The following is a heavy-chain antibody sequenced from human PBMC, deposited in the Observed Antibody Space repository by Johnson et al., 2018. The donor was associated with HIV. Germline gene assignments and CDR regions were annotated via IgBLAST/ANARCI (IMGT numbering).Heavy chain of an antibody. CDR1: GFTFSSYG. CDR2: IWYDGSTK. V-gene: IGHV3-33*01. CDR3: ARDQRGGYSYGDAFDF. D-gene: IGHD5-18*01. Sequence: QVQLVESGGGVVQPGRSLRLSCAASGFTFSSYGMYWVRQAPGKGLEWVAVIWYDGSTKYYADSVKGRFTISRDNSKNSLYLQMNTLRAEDTAVYYCARDQRGGYSYGDAFDFWGQGTVVSVST. J-gene: IGHJ3*01.